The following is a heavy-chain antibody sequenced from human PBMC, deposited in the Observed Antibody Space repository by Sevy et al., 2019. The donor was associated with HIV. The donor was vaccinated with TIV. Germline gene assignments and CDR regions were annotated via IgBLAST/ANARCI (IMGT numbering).Heavy chain of an antibody. CDR1: GFTFSSYS. CDR3: ARAPYCSGGSCYETYYYYGMDV. Sequence: GGSPRLSCAASGFTFSSYSMNWVRQAPGKGLEWVSSISSSSSYIYYADSVKGRFTISRDNAKNSLYLQMNSLRAEDTAVYYCARAPYCSGGSCYETYYYYGMDVWGQGTTVTVSS. D-gene: IGHD2-15*01. CDR2: ISSSSSYI. J-gene: IGHJ6*02. V-gene: IGHV3-21*01.